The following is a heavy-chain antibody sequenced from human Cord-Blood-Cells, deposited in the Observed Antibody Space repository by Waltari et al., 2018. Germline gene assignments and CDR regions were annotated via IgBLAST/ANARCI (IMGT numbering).Heavy chain of an antibody. J-gene: IGHJ4*02. CDR3: AMSRDGYNYFDY. CDR2: IYYSGST. D-gene: IGHD5-12*01. Sequence: QVQLQESGPGLVKPSQTLSLTCTVSGGSISSGGYYWTWIRQHPGKGLEWIGYIYYSGSTYYDPSLKSRVTISVDTSKNQFSLKLRSVTAADTAVYYCAMSRDGYNYFDYWGQGTLVTVSS. CDR1: GGSISSGGYY. V-gene: IGHV4-31*03.